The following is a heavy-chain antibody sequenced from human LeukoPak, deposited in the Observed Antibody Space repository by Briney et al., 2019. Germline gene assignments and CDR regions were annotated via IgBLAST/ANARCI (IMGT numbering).Heavy chain of an antibody. CDR2: IYYSGST. CDR3: ARALVVPAAMVNWFDP. V-gene: IGHV4-59*01. CDR1: GGSMSSYY. Sequence: ASETLSPTCTVSGGSMSSYYWSWIRQPPGKGLEWIGHIYYSGSTNYNPSLKSRVTISVDTSKNQFSLKLSSVTAADTAVYYCARALVVPAAMVNWFDPWGQGTLVTVSS. D-gene: IGHD2-2*01. J-gene: IGHJ5*02.